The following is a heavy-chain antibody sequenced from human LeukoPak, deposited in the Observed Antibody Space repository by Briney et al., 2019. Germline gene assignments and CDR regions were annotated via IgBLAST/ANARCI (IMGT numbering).Heavy chain of an antibody. J-gene: IGHJ4*02. CDR1: AGSFSGYY. V-gene: IGHV4-34*01. CDR3: ARRRATLDY. Sequence: SETLSLTCAVYAGSFSGYYWSWIRQPPGKGLEWIGEINHSGSTNYNPSLKSRVTISVDRSKNQFSLKLSSVTAADTAVYYCARRRATLDYWGQGTLVTVSS. CDR2: INHSGST.